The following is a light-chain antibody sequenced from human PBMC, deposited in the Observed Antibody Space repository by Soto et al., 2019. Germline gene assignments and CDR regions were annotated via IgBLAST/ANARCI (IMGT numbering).Light chain of an antibody. J-gene: IGKJ1*01. V-gene: IGKV1-5*01. CDR1: QSVSIW. CDR2: DAS. CDR3: QQYNSYRA. Sequence: DIQMTQSPSSLSASVGDSVTITCRASQSVSIWLAWYQQRPGKAPKLLIYDASSLESGVPSRFSGSGSGTEFTLTISSLQPDDFATYYCQQYNSYRAFGQGTKVDIK.